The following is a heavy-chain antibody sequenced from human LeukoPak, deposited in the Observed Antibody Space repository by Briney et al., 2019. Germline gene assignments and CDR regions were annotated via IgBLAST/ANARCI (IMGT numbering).Heavy chain of an antibody. V-gene: IGHV1-69*13. Sequence: SVKVSCKTSGDIVSMYGIFWVQQAPGQGLEWMGGIIPVFGTTNYAQKFQGRVTITADGSTNTAYMELSSLGSEDTAVYFCATEGGRYFIEDWGQGTLVTVSS. CDR3: ATEGGRYFIED. D-gene: IGHD1-26*01. CDR2: IIPVFGTT. CDR1: GDIVSMYG. J-gene: IGHJ4*02.